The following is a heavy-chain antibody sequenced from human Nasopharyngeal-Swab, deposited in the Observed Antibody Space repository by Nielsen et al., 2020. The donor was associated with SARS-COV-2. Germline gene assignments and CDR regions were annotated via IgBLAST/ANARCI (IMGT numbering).Heavy chain of an antibody. CDR1: GGSFSGYY. CDR3: ARVELRFLEWYDY. D-gene: IGHD3-3*01. CDR2: INHGGST. Sequence: GSLRLSCAVYGGSFSGYYWSWIRQPPGKGLEWIGEINHGGSTNYNPSLKSRVTISVDTSKNQFSLKLSSVTAADTAVYYCARVELRFLEWYDYWGQGTLVTVSS. V-gene: IGHV4-34*01. J-gene: IGHJ4*02.